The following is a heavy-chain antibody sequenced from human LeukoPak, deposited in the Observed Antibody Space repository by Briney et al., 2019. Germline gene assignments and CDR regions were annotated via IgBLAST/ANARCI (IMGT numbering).Heavy chain of an antibody. CDR1: GGSFSSYY. J-gene: IGHJ4*02. D-gene: IGHD7-27*01. V-gene: IGHV4-34*01. CDR3: AMNWGTGRTLDY. CDR2: INHSGGT. Sequence: SETLSLTCAVYGGSFSSYYWSWIRQPPGKGLEWIGEINHSGGTNYNPSLKSRVTISVDTSKNQFSLKLSSVTAADTAVYYCAMNWGTGRTLDYWSQGTLVTVSS.